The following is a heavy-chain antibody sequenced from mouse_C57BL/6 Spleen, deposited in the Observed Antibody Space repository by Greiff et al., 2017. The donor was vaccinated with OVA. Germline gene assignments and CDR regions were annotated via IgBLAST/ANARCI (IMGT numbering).Heavy chain of an antibody. V-gene: IGHV1-81*01. Sequence: QVQLQQSGAELARPGASVKLSCKASGYTFTSYGISWVKQRTGQGLEWIGEIYPRSGNTYYNEKFKGKATLTADKSSSTAYMELRSLTSEDAAVYFCASDYYGSSWPIEVWGTGTTVTVSS. CDR2: IYPRSGNT. D-gene: IGHD1-1*01. CDR1: GYTFTSYG. J-gene: IGHJ1*03. CDR3: ASDYYGSSWPIEV.